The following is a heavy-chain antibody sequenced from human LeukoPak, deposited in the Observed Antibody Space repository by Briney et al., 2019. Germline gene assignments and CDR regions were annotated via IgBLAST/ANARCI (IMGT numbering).Heavy chain of an antibody. Sequence: GGSLRLSCAASGFTFSSYSMNWVRQAPGKGLEWVSVISYSGDTTYYADSVKGRFTFSRDNSRNTLYLQMNNLRVEHTAIYYCAKTAAAAGPTRHFDFWGQGRLVTVSS. CDR1: GFTFSSYS. J-gene: IGHJ4*02. CDR3: AKTAAAAGPTRHFDF. V-gene: IGHV3-23*01. D-gene: IGHD6-13*01. CDR2: ISYSGDTT.